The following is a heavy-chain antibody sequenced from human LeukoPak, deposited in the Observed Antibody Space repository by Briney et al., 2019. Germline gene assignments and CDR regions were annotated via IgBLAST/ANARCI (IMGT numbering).Heavy chain of an antibody. D-gene: IGHD3-16*01. CDR1: GFTFTTYS. J-gene: IGHJ4*02. Sequence: GGSLRLSCAASGFTFTTYSMNWVRQAPGKGLEWVSYISGSTSTIKYADSVMGRFTISRDNAKNSLYLQMNSLRAEDTALYYCARGPGEGLFDYWGQGALVTVSS. CDR3: ARGPGEGLFDY. V-gene: IGHV3-48*01. CDR2: ISGSTSTI.